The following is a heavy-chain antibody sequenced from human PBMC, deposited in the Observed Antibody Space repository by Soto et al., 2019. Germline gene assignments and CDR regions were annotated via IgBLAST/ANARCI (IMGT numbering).Heavy chain of an antibody. CDR3: AKDHEGYYYNYMDV. Sequence: SLRLSCGASGFTCDDYAMHCVRKAPGKGLEWVSGISWNSGSIGYADSVKGRFTISRDNAKNSLYLQMNSLRAGDTALYYCAKDHEGYYYNYMDVWGKGTTVTVSS. CDR1: GFTCDDYA. CDR2: ISWNSGSI. J-gene: IGHJ6*03. V-gene: IGHV3-9*01.